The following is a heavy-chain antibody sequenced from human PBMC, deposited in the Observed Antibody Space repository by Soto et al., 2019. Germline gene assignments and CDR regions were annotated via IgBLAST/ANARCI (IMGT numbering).Heavy chain of an antibody. V-gene: IGHV3-7*05. CDR1: GFTFSSYW. CDR3: ARECSSTSCPHYWFDP. D-gene: IGHD2-2*01. CDR2: IKQDGSEK. J-gene: IGHJ5*02. Sequence: GGSLRLSCAASGFTFSSYWMSWVRQAPGKGLEWVANIKQDGSEKYYVGSGKGRFTISRDNAKNSLYLQMNSLRAEDTAVYYCARECSSTSCPHYWFDPWGQGTLVTVSS.